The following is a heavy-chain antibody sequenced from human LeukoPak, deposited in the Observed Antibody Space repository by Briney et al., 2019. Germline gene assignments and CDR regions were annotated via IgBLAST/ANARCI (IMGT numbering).Heavy chain of an antibody. CDR1: GGTFSSYA. D-gene: IGHD6-19*01. Sequence: GAPVKVSCKASGGTFSSYAISWVRQAPGQGLEWMGRIIPIFGTANYAQKFQGRVTITTDESTSTAYMELSSLRSEDTAVYYCARDQGYSSGWSLGYWGQGTLVTVSS. J-gene: IGHJ4*02. V-gene: IGHV1-69*05. CDR3: ARDQGYSSGWSLGY. CDR2: IIPIFGTA.